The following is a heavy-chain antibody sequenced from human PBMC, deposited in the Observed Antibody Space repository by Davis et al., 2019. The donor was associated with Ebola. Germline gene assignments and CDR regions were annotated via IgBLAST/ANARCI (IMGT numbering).Heavy chain of an antibody. J-gene: IGHJ4*02. V-gene: IGHV3-49*03. Sequence: GESLKISCTASGFTFADYAISWFRQAPGKGLEWVGFIRTKAYGGTTEYAASVKGRFTISRDDSKSIAYLQMNSLKTEDKAVYYGTASLGGARYYFDYWGQGTLVTVSS. CDR1: GFTFADYA. D-gene: IGHD3-16*01. CDR2: IRTKAYGGTT. CDR3: TASLGGARYYFDY.